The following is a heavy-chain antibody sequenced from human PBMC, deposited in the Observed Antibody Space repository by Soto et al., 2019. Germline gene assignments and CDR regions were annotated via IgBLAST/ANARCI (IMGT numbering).Heavy chain of an antibody. CDR1: GFSFSSHA. V-gene: IGHV3-23*01. CDR3: AKDAKILDWLPTSYYYDF. CDR2: ISRSGNST. Sequence: EVQVLDSGGGLAQPGGSLRLSCAASGFSFSSHAMSWVRQSPGKGLEWVSSISRSGNSTYSADSVRGRFTISRDNSKNTLYLQMNILRAEDTAVYYCAKDAKILDWLPTSYYYDFWGQGTLVTVSS. J-gene: IGHJ4*02. D-gene: IGHD3-9*01.